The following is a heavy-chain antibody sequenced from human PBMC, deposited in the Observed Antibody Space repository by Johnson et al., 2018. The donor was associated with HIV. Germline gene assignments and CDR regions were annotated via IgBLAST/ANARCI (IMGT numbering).Heavy chain of an antibody. V-gene: IGHV3-20*04. J-gene: IGHJ3*02. CDR2: INWSGATP. D-gene: IGHD3-22*01. CDR1: GFSFDEYD. CDR3: VKGRRWLPDGGAFDI. Sequence: VQLVESGGGLVQPGGSLRLSCAASGFSFDEYDMSWVRQAPGKGLEWVSGINWSGATPGSADSVKGRFTISRDNSKNTLYLQMNSLRTEDTALYYCVKGRRWLPDGGAFDIWGQGTMVTVSS.